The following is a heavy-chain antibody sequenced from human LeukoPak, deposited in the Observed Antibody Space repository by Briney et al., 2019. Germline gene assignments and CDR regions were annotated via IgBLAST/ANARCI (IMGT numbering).Heavy chain of an antibody. CDR1: GGTFSSYA. V-gene: IGHV1-69*04. D-gene: IGHD5-18*01. CDR2: IIPILGIA. J-gene: IGHJ6*02. CDR3: ARVRSRGYSYGYDYYGMDV. Sequence: SVKVSCKASGGTFSSYAISWVRQAPGQGLEWMGRIIPILGIANYAQKFQGRVTMTRDTSTSTVYMELSSLRSEDTAVYYCARVRSRGYSYGYDYYGMDVWGQGTTVTVSS.